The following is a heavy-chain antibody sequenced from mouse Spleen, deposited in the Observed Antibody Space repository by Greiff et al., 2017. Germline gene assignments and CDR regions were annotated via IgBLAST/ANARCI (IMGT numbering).Heavy chain of an antibody. CDR2: INPGSGGT. J-gene: IGHJ2*01. V-gene: IGHV1-54*01. D-gene: IGHD1-1*01. CDR3: ARKYYGSFDY. CDR1: GYAFTNYL. Sequence: VQLQQSGAELVRPGTSVKVSCKASGYAFTNYLIEWVKQRPGQGLEWIGVINPGSGGTNYNEKFKGKATLTADKSSSTAYMQLSSLTSDDSAVYFCARKYYGSFDYWGQGTTLTVS.